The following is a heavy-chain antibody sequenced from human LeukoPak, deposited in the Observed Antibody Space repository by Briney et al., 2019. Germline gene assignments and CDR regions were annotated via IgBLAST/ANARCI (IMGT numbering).Heavy chain of an antibody. D-gene: IGHD5-24*01. CDR2: NWKTGNG. CDR1: GFNFDDYA. J-gene: IGHJ2*01. Sequence: PGGSLRLSCAVSGFNFDDYAMHWVRQAPGRGLEWISGNWKTGNGIYADSVKGRFTISRDNAKNSLYLQMSSLRAEDTALYYCTRRAARWQFDLWGRGTLLTVSS. CDR3: TRRAARWQFDL. V-gene: IGHV3-9*01.